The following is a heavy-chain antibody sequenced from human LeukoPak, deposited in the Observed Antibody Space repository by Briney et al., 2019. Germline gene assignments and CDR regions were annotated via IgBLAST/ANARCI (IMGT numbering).Heavy chain of an antibody. CDR2: IHYSGST. Sequence: SETLSLTCTVSGGSISSYYWSWIRQPPGKGLEWIGYIHYSGSTKYKSSLKSRVTISVDTSKNQFSLELNSVTAADTAVYYCARHGWNYPSGTYYTFDPWGQGTLVTVSS. J-gene: IGHJ5*02. CDR3: ARHGWNYPSGTYYTFDP. V-gene: IGHV4-59*08. CDR1: GGSISSYY. D-gene: IGHD3-10*01.